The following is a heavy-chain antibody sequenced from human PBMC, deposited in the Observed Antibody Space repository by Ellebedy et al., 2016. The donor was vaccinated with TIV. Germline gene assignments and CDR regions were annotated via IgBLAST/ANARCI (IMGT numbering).Heavy chain of an antibody. D-gene: IGHD3-22*01. CDR3: ARDSVRLGLHY. CDR2: IYHSGST. V-gene: IGHV4-38-2*02. Sequence: MPSETLSLTCTVSDYSIRSDYYWGWIRQPPGKGLEWIGSIYHSGSTYYNPSLKSRLTISVDTSKNQFSLKLSSVTAADTAVYYCARDSVRLGLHYWGQGTLVTVSS. CDR1: DYSIRSDYY. J-gene: IGHJ4*02.